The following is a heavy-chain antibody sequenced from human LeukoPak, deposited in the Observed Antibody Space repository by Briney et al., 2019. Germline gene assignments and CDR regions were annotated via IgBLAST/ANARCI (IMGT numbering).Heavy chain of an antibody. V-gene: IGHV4-34*01. D-gene: IGHD3-22*01. CDR2: INHSGSS. CDR1: GGSFSGYY. Sequence: SETLSLTCAVYGGSFSGYYWSWIRQPPGKGLEWIGEINHSGSSNYNPSLKSRLTISVDKSKNQFSLKVSSVTAADTAVYYCARHRHYYDTTGYNYYYYMDVWGKGTTVTISS. CDR3: ARHRHYYDTTGYNYYYYMDV. J-gene: IGHJ6*03.